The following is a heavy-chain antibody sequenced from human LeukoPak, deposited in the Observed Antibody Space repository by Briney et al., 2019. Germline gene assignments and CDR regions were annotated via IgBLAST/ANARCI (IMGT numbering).Heavy chain of an antibody. D-gene: IGHD2-15*01. CDR2: ISYDGSNK. Sequence: GRSLRLSCAASGFTFSSYGMHWVRQAPGKGLEWVAVISYDGSNKYYADSVKGRFTISRDNSKNTLYLQMNSLRAEDTAVYYCAKGPWFSGGDLDYWGQGTLVTISS. J-gene: IGHJ4*02. CDR3: AKGPWFSGGDLDY. CDR1: GFTFSSYG. V-gene: IGHV3-30*18.